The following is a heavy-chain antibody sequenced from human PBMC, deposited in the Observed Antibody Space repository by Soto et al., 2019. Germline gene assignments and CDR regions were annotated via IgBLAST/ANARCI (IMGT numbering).Heavy chain of an antibody. CDR1: GGSIRGSYYY. CDR2: VFYTGFT. J-gene: IGHJ4*02. Sequence: SETLSLTYDDSGGSIRGSYYYWSWSRLSPGKGPEWIGSVFYTGFTSYNPSLESRVSVSVDTSKNQFSLKVSGVSAADTAVYYCATSQKGYNWNYFDHWGQGALVTVS. CDR3: ATSQKGYNWNYFDH. D-gene: IGHD1-20*01. V-gene: IGHV4-39*01.